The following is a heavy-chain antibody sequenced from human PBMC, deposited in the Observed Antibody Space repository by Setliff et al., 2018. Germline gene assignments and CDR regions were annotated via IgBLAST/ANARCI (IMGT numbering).Heavy chain of an antibody. CDR3: ARGGPYYSGWYAIEY. J-gene: IGHJ4*01. D-gene: IGHD6-19*01. V-gene: IGHV3-20*04. Sequence: GGSLRLPWVASGFPFDDYDMAWVRQAPGKGLEWVAGIKWNGGDRGYAGSVRGRFTISRDNAKNSLHLQMDSLRAEDTALYYCARGGPYYSGWYAIEYWGQGALVTVSS. CDR2: IKWNGGDR. CDR1: GFPFDDYD.